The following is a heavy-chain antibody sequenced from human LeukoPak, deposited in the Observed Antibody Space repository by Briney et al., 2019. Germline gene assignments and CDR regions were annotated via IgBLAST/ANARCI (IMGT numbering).Heavy chain of an antibody. CDR2: FDPEDGET. V-gene: IGHV1-24*01. Sequence: ASVKVSCKVSGYTLTELSMHWVRQAPGKGLEWMGGFDPEDGETIYAQKFQGRATMTEDTSTDTAYMELSSLRSEDTAVYYCARGAIFGVTTRGYGMDVWGQGTTVTVSS. CDR1: GYTLTELS. D-gene: IGHD3-3*01. J-gene: IGHJ6*02. CDR3: ARGAIFGVTTRGYGMDV.